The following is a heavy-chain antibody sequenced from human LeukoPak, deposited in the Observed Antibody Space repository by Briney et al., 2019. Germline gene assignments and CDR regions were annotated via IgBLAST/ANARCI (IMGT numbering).Heavy chain of an antibody. Sequence: SETLSLTCTVSGCSISSGYYWGWIRQPPGKGLEWIGSIYHSGSTYYNPSLKSRVTISVDTSKNQFSLKLSSVTAADTAVYYCARDKGGFSYGSGSYLDYWGQGTLVTVSS. V-gene: IGHV4-38-2*02. J-gene: IGHJ4*02. CDR1: GCSISSGYY. CDR3: ARDKGGFSYGSGSYLDY. D-gene: IGHD3-10*01. CDR2: IYHSGST.